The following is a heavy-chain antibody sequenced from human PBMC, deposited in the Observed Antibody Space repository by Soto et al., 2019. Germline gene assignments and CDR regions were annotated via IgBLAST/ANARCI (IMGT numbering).Heavy chain of an antibody. CDR2: IYYSGST. Sequence: SETLSLTCPVSGGSLSGYYWSWIRQPPGKGLEWIGYIYYSGSTYYNPSLKSRVTISIDTSKNQFSLNLSSVSVADTAVYYCAREVFGVVISNWLDPWGQGTLVTVSS. V-gene: IGHV4-59*12. CDR1: GGSLSGYY. CDR3: AREVFGVVISNWLDP. J-gene: IGHJ5*02. D-gene: IGHD3-3*01.